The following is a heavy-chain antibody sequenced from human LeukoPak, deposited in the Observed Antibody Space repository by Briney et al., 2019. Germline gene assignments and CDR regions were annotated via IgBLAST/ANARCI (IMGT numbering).Heavy chain of an antibody. CDR1: GGSFSGYY. Sequence: SETLSLTCAVYGGSFSGYYWSWIRQPPGKGLEWIGYIYYSGSTNYNPSLKSRVTISVDTSKNQFSLKLSSVTAADTAVYYCARVNGGSYLIDYWGQGTLVTVSS. CDR3: ARVNGGSYLIDY. CDR2: IYYSGST. D-gene: IGHD1-26*01. V-gene: IGHV4-59*01. J-gene: IGHJ4*02.